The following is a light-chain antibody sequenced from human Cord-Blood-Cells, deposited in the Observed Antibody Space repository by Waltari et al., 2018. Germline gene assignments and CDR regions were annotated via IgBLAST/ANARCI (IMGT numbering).Light chain of an antibody. CDR1: QSVLYSSNNKNY. V-gene: IGKV4-1*01. Sequence: DIVMTQSPDSLAVSLGERATINCKSSQSVLYSSNNKNYLAWYQQKPGQPPKLLIYWASTRESGVPDRFSGNGSGTDFTLTISSLQAEYVAVYYCQQYYSTPHTFGQGTKLEIK. CDR3: QQYYSTPHT. J-gene: IGKJ2*01. CDR2: WAS.